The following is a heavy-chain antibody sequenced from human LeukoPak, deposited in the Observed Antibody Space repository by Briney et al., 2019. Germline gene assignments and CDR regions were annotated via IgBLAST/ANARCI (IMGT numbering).Heavy chain of an antibody. CDR2: IYYSGST. Sequence: KSSETLSLTCTVSGGSISSGSYYWSWIRQPPGKGLEWIVSIYYSGSTYYNPSLKSRVTISVDTSKNQFSLKLSSVTAADTAVYYCAREVWFGYSPYYMDVWGNGTTVSVSS. V-gene: IGHV4-39*07. CDR1: GGSISSGSYY. D-gene: IGHD4-23*01. J-gene: IGHJ6*03. CDR3: AREVWFGYSPYYMDV.